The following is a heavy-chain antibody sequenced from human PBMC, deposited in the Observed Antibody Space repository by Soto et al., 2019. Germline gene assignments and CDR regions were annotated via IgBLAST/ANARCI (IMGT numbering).Heavy chain of an antibody. Sequence: SETLSLTCTVSGGSISSSSYYWDWIRQPPGKGLEWIGSIYYSGSTYYNPSLKSRVTISVDTSKNQFSLKLSSVTAADTAVYYCARLDDSSGYYYERLDYWGQGTLVTVSS. V-gene: IGHV4-39*01. CDR2: IYYSGST. CDR1: GGSISSSSYY. D-gene: IGHD3-22*01. CDR3: ARLDDSSGYYYERLDY. J-gene: IGHJ4*02.